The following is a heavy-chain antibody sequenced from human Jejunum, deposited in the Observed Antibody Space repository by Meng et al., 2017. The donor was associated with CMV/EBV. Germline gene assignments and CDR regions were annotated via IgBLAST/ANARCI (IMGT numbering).Heavy chain of an antibody. J-gene: IGHJ4*02. CDR2: ISYDGSKE. V-gene: IGHV3-30-3*01. Sequence: VTLGESGGGVVQPGRSLSLSCAASGFTFSSYGMHWVRQAPGKGLEWVAVISYDGSKEYYADSVKGRFTSSRDSSTNTVYLQMNSLRADDTAVYYCARGGLTGIFDYWGQGTLVTVSS. D-gene: IGHD6-13*01. CDR1: GFTFSSYG. CDR3: ARGGLTGIFDY.